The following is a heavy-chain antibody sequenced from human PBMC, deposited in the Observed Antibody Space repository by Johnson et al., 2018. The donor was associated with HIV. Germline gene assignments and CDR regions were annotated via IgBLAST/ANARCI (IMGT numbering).Heavy chain of an antibody. V-gene: IGHV3-53*02. J-gene: IGHJ3*02. D-gene: IGHD3-16*01. CDR2: IHSGGST. CDR3: ARDEEGGAFAI. Sequence: VQLVETGGGLLQPGGSLRLSCSASGFTVSSNYMSCVRQATGTALAWVSVIHSGGSTYYADCVNGRFTLSRDNSTNTLYLQMNSLRAEDTAVYYCARDEEGGAFAIWGQGTMVTVSS. CDR1: GFTVSSNY.